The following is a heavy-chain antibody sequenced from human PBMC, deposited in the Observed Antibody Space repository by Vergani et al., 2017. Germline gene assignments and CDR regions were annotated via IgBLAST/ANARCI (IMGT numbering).Heavy chain of an antibody. V-gene: IGHV5-10-1*03. J-gene: IGHJ3*02. D-gene: IGHD2-2*01. CDR1: GYSFTSYW. CDR3: ARRWGYCSSTSCYHDAFDI. Sequence: EVQLVQSGAEVKKPGESLRISCKGSGYSFTSYWISWVRQMPGKGLEWMGRIGPSDSYTNYSPSFQGHVTISADKSISTAYLQWSSLKASDTAMYYCARRWGYCSSTSCYHDAFDIWGQGTMVTVSS. CDR2: IGPSDSYT.